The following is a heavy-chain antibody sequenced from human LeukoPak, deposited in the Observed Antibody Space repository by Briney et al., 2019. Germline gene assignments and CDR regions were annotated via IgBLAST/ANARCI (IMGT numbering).Heavy chain of an antibody. J-gene: IGHJ4*02. V-gene: IGHV3-66*01. CDR1: GFTFSSYE. CDR3: ARDRVGATYDY. CDR2: IYSGGST. Sequence: GGSLRLSCEASGFTFSSYEMTWVRQAPGQGLEGVSVIYSGGSTYYADSVKGRFTISRDNSKNTLYLQMNSLRAEDTALYYCARDRVGATYDYWGQGTLVTVSS. D-gene: IGHD1-26*01.